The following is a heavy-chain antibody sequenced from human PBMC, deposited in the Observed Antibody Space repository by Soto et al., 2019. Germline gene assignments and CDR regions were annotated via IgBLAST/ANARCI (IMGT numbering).Heavy chain of an antibody. CDR1: GYSFTSYW. CDR3: ARHPPPNYDILTGSYYYGMDV. Sequence: SGESLKISCKGSGYSFTSYWISWVRQMPGKGLEWMGRIDPSDSYTNYSPSFQGHVTISADKSISTAYLQWSSLKASDTAMYYCARHPPPNYDILTGSYYYGMDVWGQGTTVTVSS. J-gene: IGHJ6*02. D-gene: IGHD3-9*01. CDR2: IDPSDSYT. V-gene: IGHV5-10-1*01.